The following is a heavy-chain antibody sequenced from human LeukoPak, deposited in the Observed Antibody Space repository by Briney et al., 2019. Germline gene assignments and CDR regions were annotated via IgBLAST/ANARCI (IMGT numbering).Heavy chain of an antibody. Sequence: ADTLSLTCAVSGYSISSGYDWGWIRQPPGTGLERIGSISYSGTTYYNPFLKSRVTISVDTSKNQYPLRLSSVTAADAAEYYCARLPDRATADTGTEYWGQGTLVTVSS. CDR3: ARLPDRATADTGTEY. J-gene: IGHJ4*02. CDR2: ISYSGTT. V-gene: IGHV4-38-2*01. D-gene: IGHD6-13*01. CDR1: GYSISSGYD.